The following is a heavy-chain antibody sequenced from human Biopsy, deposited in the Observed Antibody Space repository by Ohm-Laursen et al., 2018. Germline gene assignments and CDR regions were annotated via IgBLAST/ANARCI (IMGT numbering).Heavy chain of an antibody. CDR3: AREAIGYQLPCDD. V-gene: IGHV4-59*01. D-gene: IGHD2-2*01. CDR2: IYDSGST. Sequence: SDTLSLTCIVSGGSISSYHWSWIRQPPGKGLEWIGYIYDSGSTNYNPSLKSRVTISVDTSKNQFSLKLSSVTAADTALYCCAREAIGYQLPCDDWGQGTLVTVSS. J-gene: IGHJ4*02. CDR1: GGSISSYH.